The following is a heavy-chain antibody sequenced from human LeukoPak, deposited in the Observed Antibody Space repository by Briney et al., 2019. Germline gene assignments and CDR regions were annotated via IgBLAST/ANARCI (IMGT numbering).Heavy chain of an antibody. CDR2: IIPIFGTA. J-gene: IGHJ4*02. D-gene: IGHD6-19*01. CDR3: ARGGVAGYRLIFDY. Sequence: SVKVSCKASGGTFSSYAISWVRQAPGQGLEWMGGIIPIFGTANYAQKFQGRVTITADESTSTAYMELSSLRSEDTAVYYCARGGVAGYRLIFDYWGQGTLVTVPS. V-gene: IGHV1-69*13. CDR1: GGTFSSYA.